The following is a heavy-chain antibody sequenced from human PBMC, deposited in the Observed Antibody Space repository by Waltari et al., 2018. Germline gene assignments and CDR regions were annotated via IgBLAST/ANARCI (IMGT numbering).Heavy chain of an antibody. CDR2: DYFTGTT. V-gene: IGHV4-39*01. CDR3: ARAYDSTGYYRYFDL. J-gene: IGHJ2*01. D-gene: IGHD3-22*01. Sequence: QLQLQESGPGLVKPSETLSLACNVSGAPIRSSVHYWGWLRPPPGEGLEWIGSDYFTGTTYYNPSGKSRISISVDTSKSQFSLRLTSVTAADTAVYYCARAYDSTGYYRYFDLWGRGTLVTVSS. CDR1: GAPIRSSVHY.